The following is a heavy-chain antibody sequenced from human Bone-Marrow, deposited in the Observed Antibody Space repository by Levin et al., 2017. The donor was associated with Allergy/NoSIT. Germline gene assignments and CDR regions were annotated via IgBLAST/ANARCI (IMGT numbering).Heavy chain of an antibody. D-gene: IGHD2-2*02. CDR1: GFTFSNAW. Sequence: GGSLRLSCAASGFTFSNAWMSWVRQAPGKGLEWVGRIKSKTDGGTTDYAAPVKGRFTISRDDSKNTLYLQMNSLKTEDTAVYYCTTPLGYCSSTSCYKGVDYWGQGTLVTVSS. CDR3: TTPLGYCSSTSCYKGVDY. V-gene: IGHV3-15*01. J-gene: IGHJ4*02. CDR2: IKSKTDGGTT.